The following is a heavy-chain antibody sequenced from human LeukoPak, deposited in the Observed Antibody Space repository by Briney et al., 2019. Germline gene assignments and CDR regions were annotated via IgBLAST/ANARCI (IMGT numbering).Heavy chain of an antibody. D-gene: IGHD2-2*01. J-gene: IGHJ4*02. CDR3: AKDGVPATSKYYFDY. V-gene: IGHV3-30*02. Sequence: GGSLRLSCAASGFTFSSYGMHWVRQAPGKGLEWVAFIRYDGSNKYYADSVKGRFTISRDNSKNTLYLQMNSLRAEDTAVYYCAKDGVPATSKYYFDYWGQGTLVTVSS. CDR1: GFTFSSYG. CDR2: IRYDGSNK.